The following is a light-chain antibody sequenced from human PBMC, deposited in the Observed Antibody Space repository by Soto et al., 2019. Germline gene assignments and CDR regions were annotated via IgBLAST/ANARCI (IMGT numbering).Light chain of an antibody. CDR1: QSVSSY. V-gene: IGKV3-11*01. Sequence: EIVMTQSPATLSVSPGERATLSCRASQSVSSYLAWYQQTPGRAPRLLIYDASDRATGIPARFSGSGSGTDFTLTISSLEPEDFAVYYCQQRSNWPRTFGQGTKGDI. J-gene: IGKJ1*01. CDR3: QQRSNWPRT. CDR2: DAS.